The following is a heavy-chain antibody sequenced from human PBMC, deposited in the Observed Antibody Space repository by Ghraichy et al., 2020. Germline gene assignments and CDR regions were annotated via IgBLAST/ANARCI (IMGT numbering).Heavy chain of an antibody. J-gene: IGHJ5*02. Sequence: SETLSLTCSVSGASVGSNSFYWAWILQPPGEGLEWIGSVYHSGSTYYTPSLKTRVTISVDTSKNQYSLKLSSVTAADTAVYFCARRFAYSGICDPGGQGTLVAVYS. CDR1: GASVGSNSFY. CDR3: ARRFAYSGICDP. D-gene: IGHD1-26*01. CDR2: VYHSGST. V-gene: IGHV4-39*01.